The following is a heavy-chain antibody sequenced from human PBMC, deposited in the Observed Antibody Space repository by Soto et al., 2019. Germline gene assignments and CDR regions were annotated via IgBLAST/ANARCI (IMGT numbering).Heavy chain of an antibody. CDR2: LNRDGSST. D-gene: IGHD4-4*01. CDR1: GFTFSRDW. Sequence: PGGSLRLSCAASGFTFSRDWMHWVRQAPGKGLVWVSHLNRDGSSTSYADSVNGRFTISRDNARNTLFLQMNSLRAEDTAVYYCARGLKWGLFDYWAQGTLVTVSS. CDR3: ARGLKWGLFDY. J-gene: IGHJ4*02. V-gene: IGHV3-74*01.